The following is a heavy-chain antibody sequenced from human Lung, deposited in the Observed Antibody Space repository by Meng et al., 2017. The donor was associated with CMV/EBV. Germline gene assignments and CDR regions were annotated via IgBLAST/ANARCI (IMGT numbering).Heavy chain of an antibody. V-gene: IGHV4-4*02. J-gene: IGHJ4*02. Sequence: QVQLPASGPGLVKPSGTPPLTCAVSGGSLSSRNWWGWVRQPPGKGLEWIGEIYHSGSTNYNPSLKSRVTISVDESKNQFSLRLSSVTAADTAVYYCARVGAYCGGDCYHPRWGQGTLVTVSS. CDR1: GGSLSSRNW. CDR3: ARVGAYCGGDCYHPR. D-gene: IGHD2-21*02. CDR2: IYHSGST.